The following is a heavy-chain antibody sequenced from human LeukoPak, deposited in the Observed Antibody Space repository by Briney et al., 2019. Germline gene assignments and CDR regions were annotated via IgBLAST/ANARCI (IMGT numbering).Heavy chain of an antibody. V-gene: IGHV3-7*01. Sequence: GGSLRLSCAASGFTFSSYWMSWVRQAPGKGLEWAANIKQDGSEKYYVDSVKGRFTISRDNAKNSLYLQMNSLRAEDTAVYYCARKLLWFGESLDFDYWGQGTLVTVSS. J-gene: IGHJ4*02. CDR1: GFTFSSYW. CDR2: IKQDGSEK. CDR3: ARKLLWFGESLDFDY. D-gene: IGHD3-10*01.